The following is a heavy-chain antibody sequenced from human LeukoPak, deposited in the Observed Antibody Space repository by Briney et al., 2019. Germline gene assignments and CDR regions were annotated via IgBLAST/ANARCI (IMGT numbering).Heavy chain of an antibody. D-gene: IGHD5-24*01. CDR3: ARDRGNSYYYYMDV. CDR1: GVTFSSHA. Sequence: GGSLRLSCVVSGVTFSSHAMTWVRQAPGKGLEWVSGITGSGGSTDHAESVKGRFTISRDNSKNTLYLQMNSLRAEDTAVYYCARDRGNSYYYYMDVWGKGTTVTVSS. V-gene: IGHV3-23*01. CDR2: ITGSGGST. J-gene: IGHJ6*03.